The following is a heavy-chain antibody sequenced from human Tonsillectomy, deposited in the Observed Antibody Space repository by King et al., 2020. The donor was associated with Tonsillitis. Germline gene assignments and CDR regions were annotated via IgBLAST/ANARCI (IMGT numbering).Heavy chain of an antibody. CDR3: ARESRPSYYYDSSGSPFDY. CDR1: GITFSSYS. Sequence: EVQLVESGGGLVKPGGSLRLSCAASGITFSSYSMNWVRQAPGKGLEWVSSISSSSSYIYYVDSVKGRFTISRDNAKNSLSLQMNSLRAEDTAVYYCARESRPSYYYDSSGSPFDYWGQGTLVTVSS. J-gene: IGHJ4*02. D-gene: IGHD3-22*01. CDR2: ISSSSSYI. V-gene: IGHV3-21*01.